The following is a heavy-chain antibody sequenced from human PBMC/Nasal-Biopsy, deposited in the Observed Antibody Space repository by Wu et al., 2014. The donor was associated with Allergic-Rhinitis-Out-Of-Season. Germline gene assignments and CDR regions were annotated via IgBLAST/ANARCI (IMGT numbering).Heavy chain of an antibody. CDR3: ASTRSGSYYYYYGVDV. CDR2: VYYSGST. D-gene: IGHD3-10*01. CDR1: GGSISNYY. Sequence: TVSGGSISNYYWTWLRQTPGKGLEWIGYVYYSGSTSYNPSLKSRVTMSVDSSKKQFSLKLTSVTAADTAVYYCASTRSGSYYYYYGVDVWGQGTAVTVSS. V-gene: IGHV4-59*12. J-gene: IGHJ6*02.